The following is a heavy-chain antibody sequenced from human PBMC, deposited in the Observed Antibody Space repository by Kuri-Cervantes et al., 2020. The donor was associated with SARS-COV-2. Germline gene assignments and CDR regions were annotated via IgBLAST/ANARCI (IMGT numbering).Heavy chain of an antibody. D-gene: IGHD6-13*01. V-gene: IGHV5-51*01. Sequence: KVSCKGSGYSFTSYWIGWVRQMPGKGLEWMGIIYPGDSDTRYSPSFQGQVTISADKSISTAYLQWSSLKASDTAMYHCARRAGYSSSWYFDYWGQGTLVTVSS. J-gene: IGHJ4*02. CDR2: IYPGDSDT. CDR3: ARRAGYSSSWYFDY. CDR1: GYSFTSYW.